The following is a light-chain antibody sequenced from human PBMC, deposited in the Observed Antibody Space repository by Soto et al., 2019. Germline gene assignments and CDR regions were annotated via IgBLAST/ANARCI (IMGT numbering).Light chain of an antibody. J-gene: IGKJ4*01. CDR3: QRYNNWPLT. Sequence: EIVLTQSPATLSLSPGERATLSCRASQSVSSYLAWCQQTPGQAPRLLIYDASNRATGIPARFSGSWSGTEFTLSINGLQSEDFAVYYCQRYNNWPLTFGGGTKVDSK. V-gene: IGKV3-11*01. CDR1: QSVSSY. CDR2: DAS.